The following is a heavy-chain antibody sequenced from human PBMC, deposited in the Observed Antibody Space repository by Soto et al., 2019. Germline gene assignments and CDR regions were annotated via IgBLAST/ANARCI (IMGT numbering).Heavy chain of an antibody. J-gene: IGHJ1*01. CDR1: GGTFSGYA. V-gene: IGHV1-69*01. CDR3: ARDPRSITGTTSSEDFQH. CDR2: IIPLLGIT. D-gene: IGHD1-20*01. Sequence: QAQLMQSGVEVKKPGSSVKVSCKASGGTFSGYAINWVRQAPGQGLEWMGGIIPLLGITDYGQKFQGRITIAADESTGTAYIDLRGLRSEDTAVYYCARDPRSITGTTSSEDFQHWGQGTLVSVSS.